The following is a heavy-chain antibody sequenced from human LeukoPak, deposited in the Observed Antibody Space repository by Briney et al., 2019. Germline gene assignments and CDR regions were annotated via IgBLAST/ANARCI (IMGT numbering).Heavy chain of an antibody. V-gene: IGHV4-4*02. Sequence: TSGTLSLTCAVSGGSISNTNWWSWVRQPPGQGLEWIGEISLTGLTHYNPSLESRVTVSLDKSKNQLSLNLTSVTAADTAVYYCSRENGAFSPFGYWGQGILVTVLS. CDR1: GGSISNTNW. J-gene: IGHJ4*02. D-gene: IGHD2-8*01. CDR3: SRENGAFSPFGY. CDR2: ISLTGLT.